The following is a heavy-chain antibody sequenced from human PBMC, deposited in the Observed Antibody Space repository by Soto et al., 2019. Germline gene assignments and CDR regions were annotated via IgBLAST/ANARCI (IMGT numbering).Heavy chain of an antibody. Sequence: QVQLVQSGAVVRKPGASVKISCQASGYMSTSYYIHWVRQAPGQGLEWMGLINPSGDGTRYVQQFQGRVSLTRDLSTSTVYMELSSLRPDDTALYFCAGEFRISGTTSLFDPWGQGTLVTVSS. CDR1: GYMSTSYY. CDR2: INPSGDGT. J-gene: IGHJ5*02. D-gene: IGHD1-20*01. V-gene: IGHV1-46*01. CDR3: AGEFRISGTTSLFDP.